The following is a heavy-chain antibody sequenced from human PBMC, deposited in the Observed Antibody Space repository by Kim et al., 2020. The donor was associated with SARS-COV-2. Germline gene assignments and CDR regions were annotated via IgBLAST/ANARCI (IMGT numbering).Heavy chain of an antibody. J-gene: IGHJ4*02. D-gene: IGHD3-22*01. V-gene: IGHV7-4-1*02. CDR3: ARDYPDSSGYYHFDY. CDR1: GYTFSNYA. CDR2: INTNTGNP. Sequence: ASVKVSCKASGYTFSNYAMNWVRQAPGQGLEWMGWINTNTGNPTYAQGFTGRFVFSLDTSVSTAYLQISSLKAEDTAVYYCARDYPDSSGYYHFDYWGQGNLVTVSS.